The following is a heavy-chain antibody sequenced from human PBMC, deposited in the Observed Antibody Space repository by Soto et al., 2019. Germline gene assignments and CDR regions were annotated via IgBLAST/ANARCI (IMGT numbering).Heavy chain of an antibody. D-gene: IGHD4-4*01. J-gene: IGHJ6*02. CDR2: IWYDGSNK. Sequence: GGSLRLSCAASGFTFSSYGMHWVRQAPGKGLEWVAVIWYDGSNKYYADSVKGRFTISRDNSKNTLYLQMNSLRAEDTAVYYCARDSAVTTNYGMDVWGQGTTVTVSS. V-gene: IGHV3-33*01. CDR3: ARDSAVTTNYGMDV. CDR1: GFTFSSYG.